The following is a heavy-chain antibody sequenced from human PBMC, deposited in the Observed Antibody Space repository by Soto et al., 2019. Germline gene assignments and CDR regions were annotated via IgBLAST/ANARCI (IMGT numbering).Heavy chain of an antibody. CDR2: ISYDGSNK. CDR1: GFTFSSYA. V-gene: IGHV3-30-3*01. CDR3: ARDGLEWLSPKAPAHPKNWFDP. Sequence: GGSLRLSCAASGFTFSSYAMHWVRQAPGKGLELVAVISYDGSNKYYADSVKGRFSISRDNSKNRLYLQMNSLRAEDTAVYYCARDGLEWLSPKAPAHPKNWFDPWGDVRLASVSS. D-gene: IGHD3-3*01. J-gene: IGHJ5*02.